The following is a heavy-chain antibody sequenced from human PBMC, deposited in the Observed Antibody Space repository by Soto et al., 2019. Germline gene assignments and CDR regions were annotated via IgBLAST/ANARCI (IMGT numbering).Heavy chain of an antibody. CDR1: GFTFSRHC. J-gene: IGHJ4*02. V-gene: IGHV3-33*01. CDR3: AGINTRTLVDVGLDQ. D-gene: IGHD1-1*01. CDR2: IWYDGSNK. Sequence: QVQLEESGGGLVQPGRSLRLSCAASGFTFSRHCMTWVRQAPGKGLEWVAVIWYDGSNKYYADSVKGRFTVSRDNSRNTLYLQMNSLRVEDKGVYFCAGINTRTLVDVGLDQWGPGTPVTLSP.